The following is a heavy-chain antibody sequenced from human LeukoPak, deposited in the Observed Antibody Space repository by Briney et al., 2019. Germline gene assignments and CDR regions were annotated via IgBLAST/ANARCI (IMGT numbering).Heavy chain of an antibody. CDR3: ARVGYGSGSYYPDY. D-gene: IGHD3-10*01. CDR1: VGSIRRGHYY. Sequence: SETLSLTRTVSVGSIRRGHYYWRWIRQPPGKGLEWIVYIYYSEGTYYNPSLKSRVTISVHTSKTQFSLKLSSVTAADTAVYYCARVGYGSGSYYPDYWGQGTLVTVSS. CDR2: IYYSEGT. J-gene: IGHJ4*02. V-gene: IGHV4-30-4*01.